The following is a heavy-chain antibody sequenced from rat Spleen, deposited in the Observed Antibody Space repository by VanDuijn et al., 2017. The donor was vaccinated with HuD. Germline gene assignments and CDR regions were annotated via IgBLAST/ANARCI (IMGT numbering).Heavy chain of an antibody. CDR2: INTGSGGT. Sequence: QVQLQQSGAELAKPGSSVKISCKASGYTFTSYDISWIKQTTGQGLEYIGYINTGSGGTYYNEKFKGKATLTVDKSSSTAFMQLSSLTPEDTAVYYCARQGGNLNWFAYWGQGTQVTVSS. J-gene: IGHJ3*01. D-gene: IGHD1-11*01. V-gene: IGHV1-57*01. CDR1: GYTFTSYD. CDR3: ARQGGNLNWFAY.